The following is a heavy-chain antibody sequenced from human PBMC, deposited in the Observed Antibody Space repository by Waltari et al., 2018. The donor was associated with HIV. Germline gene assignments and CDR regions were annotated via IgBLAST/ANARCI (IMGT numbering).Heavy chain of an antibody. CDR1: GFTFSSSW. J-gene: IGHJ5*01. D-gene: IGHD6-19*01. Sequence: EVQLVESGGGLVQPGGSLRLSCAASGFTFSSSWWSWVRQAPGKGLEWVANIKQDGSEKYYVDSVKGRFTMSRDNAKNSLYLQMNSPRAEDTAVYYCARVYSSSSGRALDSWGQGTLVTVSS. CDR3: ARVYSSSSGRALDS. CDR2: IKQDGSEK. V-gene: IGHV3-7*01.